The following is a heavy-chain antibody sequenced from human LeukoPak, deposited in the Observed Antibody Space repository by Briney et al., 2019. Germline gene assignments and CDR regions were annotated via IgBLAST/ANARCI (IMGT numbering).Heavy chain of an antibody. CDR1: GDSISRGRYY. CDR2: IYHSGST. Sequence: SQTLSLTCTVSGDSISRGRYYWSWVRQPPGKGLEWIGYIYHSGSTYYNPSLKSRVTISVDRSKNQFSLKLSSVTAADTAVYYCARQGDATAAAPHYFDYWGQGTLVTVSS. CDR3: ARQGDATAAAPHYFDY. D-gene: IGHD6-13*01. J-gene: IGHJ4*02. V-gene: IGHV4-30-2*01.